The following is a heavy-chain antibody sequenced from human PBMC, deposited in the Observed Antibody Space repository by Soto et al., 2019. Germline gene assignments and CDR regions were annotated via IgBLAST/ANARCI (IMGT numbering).Heavy chain of an antibody. D-gene: IGHD3-22*01. CDR1: GFTFSNYG. V-gene: IGHV3-33*01. CDR2: IWFVDTNT. J-gene: IGHJ4*02. CDR3: VRDGYDYLRSSYRRFDY. Sequence: GGSLRLSCAASGFTFSNYGLHWVRQAPGKGLEWVAVIWFVDTNTDYADSVKGRFHISRDNSKNTVYLQMDSLRAEETAVYYCVRDGYDYLRSSYRRFDYWGQGRLLTASS.